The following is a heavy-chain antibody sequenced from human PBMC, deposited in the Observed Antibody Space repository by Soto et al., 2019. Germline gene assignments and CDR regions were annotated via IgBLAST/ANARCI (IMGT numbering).Heavy chain of an antibody. CDR1: GFTFSSYA. CDR2: ISGSGGST. D-gene: IGHD3-22*01. J-gene: IGHJ6*02. V-gene: IGHV3-23*01. CDR3: AKSDSASYYYDSSGYYHPPPYYYYGMDV. Sequence: GGSLRLSCAASGFTFSSYAMSWVRQAPGKGLEWVSAISGSGGSTYYADSVKGRFTISRDNSKNTLYLQMNSLRAEDTAVYYCAKSDSASYYYDSSGYYHPPPYYYYGMDVWGQGTTVTVSS.